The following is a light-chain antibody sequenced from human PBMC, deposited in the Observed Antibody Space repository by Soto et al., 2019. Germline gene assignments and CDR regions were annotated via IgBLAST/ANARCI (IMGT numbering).Light chain of an antibody. CDR1: RSDVGGYNY. CDR2: EVS. CDR3: TSYAGSNIWV. J-gene: IGLJ3*02. Sequence: QSALTQPPSASGSPGQSVTISCTGTRSDVGGYNYVSWYQQYPGKAPKLMIYEVSKRPSGVPDRFSGSKSGKTASLTVSGLQPEDEADYYCTSYAGSNIWVFGGGTQLTVL. V-gene: IGLV2-8*01.